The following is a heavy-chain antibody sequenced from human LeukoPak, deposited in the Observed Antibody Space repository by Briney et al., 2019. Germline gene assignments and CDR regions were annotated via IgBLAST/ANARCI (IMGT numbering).Heavy chain of an antibody. V-gene: IGHV5-51*01. CDR1: GYSFTSYW. CDR2: IYPGDSDT. Sequence: GESLQISCKGSGYSFTSYWIGWVRQMPGKGLEWMGIIYPGDSDTRDSPSFQGQVTISADKSISTAYLQWSSLKASDTAMYYCARGPHYDILTGYYTNFDYWGQGTLVTVSS. J-gene: IGHJ4*02. D-gene: IGHD3-9*01. CDR3: ARGPHYDILTGYYTNFDY.